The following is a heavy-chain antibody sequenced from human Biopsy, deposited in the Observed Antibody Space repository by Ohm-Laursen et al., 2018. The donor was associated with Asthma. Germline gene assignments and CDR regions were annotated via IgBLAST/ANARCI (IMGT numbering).Heavy chain of an antibody. V-gene: IGHV3-30*18. CDR3: AKDRDLTHLGDFYYYAMDE. J-gene: IGHJ6*02. D-gene: IGHD3-16*01. Sequence: SLRLSCAASGFRLGDYGMHWVRQAPGKGLEWVALLSYDGREKYSSDSVKGRFTISRDKSKNMLFLQMNSLRVEDTAIYYCAKDRDLTHLGDFYYYAMDEWDQGTTVTVSS. CDR2: LSYDGREK. CDR1: GFRLGDYG.